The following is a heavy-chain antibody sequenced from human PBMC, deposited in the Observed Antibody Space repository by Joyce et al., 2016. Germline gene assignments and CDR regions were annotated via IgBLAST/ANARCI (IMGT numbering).Heavy chain of an antibody. CDR3: AREDPYFDS. Sequence: QVQLVQSGAEVQKPAASVKVSCKASGYTLTTYGISWVRQAPGRGLEWMGWISAYNGNTNYAQKFQDRVTMTTDTSTSTVYMALRSLRSDDTAVYYCAREDPYFDSWGQGTLVTVSS. V-gene: IGHV1-18*01. CDR1: GYTLTTYG. J-gene: IGHJ4*02. CDR2: ISAYNGNT.